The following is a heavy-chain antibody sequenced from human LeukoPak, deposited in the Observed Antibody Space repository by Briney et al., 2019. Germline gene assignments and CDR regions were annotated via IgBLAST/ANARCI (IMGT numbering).Heavy chain of an antibody. CDR2: INPNSGGT. J-gene: IGHJ4*02. V-gene: IGHV1-2*02. CDR1: GYTFTDYY. D-gene: IGHD4/OR15-4a*01. Sequence: ASVKVSCKASGYTFTDYYMHWVRQAPGQGLEWMGWINPNSGGTNYAQKFQGRVTMTRDTSISTAYMELSTLRSDDTAVYYCARQGGRLSDFDYWGQGTLVTVSS. CDR3: ARQGGRLSDFDY.